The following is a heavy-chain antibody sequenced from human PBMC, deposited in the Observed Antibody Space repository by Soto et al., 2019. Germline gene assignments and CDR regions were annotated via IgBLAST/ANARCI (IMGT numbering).Heavy chain of an antibody. J-gene: IGHJ4*02. CDR2: ISYDGSNK. Sequence: SMRLSFAACGFTFSISGMHWVCQAPGKGLEWVAVISYDGSNKYYADSVKGRFTISRDNSKNTLYLQMNSLRAEDTAVYYCAKDRVQYCSSTSCYVEGDYWGQGTLVTVSS. CDR1: GFTFSISG. D-gene: IGHD2-2*01. V-gene: IGHV3-30*18. CDR3: AKDRVQYCSSTSCYVEGDY.